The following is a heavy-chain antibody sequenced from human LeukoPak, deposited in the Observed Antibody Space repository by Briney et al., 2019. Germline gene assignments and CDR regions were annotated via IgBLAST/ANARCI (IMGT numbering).Heavy chain of an antibody. Sequence: SETLSLTCAVYGGSFSGYYWSWVRQPPGKGLEWIGEINHSGSTNYNPSLKSRVTTSVDTSKNQFSLKLSSVTAADTAVYYCARARYSSSWYSPTYFDYWGQGTLVTVSS. CDR3: ARARYSSSWYSPTYFDY. CDR2: INHSGST. CDR1: GGSFSGYY. V-gene: IGHV4-34*01. J-gene: IGHJ4*02. D-gene: IGHD6-13*01.